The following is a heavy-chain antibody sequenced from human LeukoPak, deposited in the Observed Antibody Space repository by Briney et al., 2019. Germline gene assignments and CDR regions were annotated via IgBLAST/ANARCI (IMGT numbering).Heavy chain of an antibody. CDR3: AREPTGDY. Sequence: GGSLRLSCAASGFTFSSCSINWVRQAPGKGLEWVSSISSGGTFMYYADSVKGRFTISRDNAKKSVFLQMNSLRAEDSAVYYCAREPTGDYWGQGMLVTVSS. CDR2: ISSGGTFM. D-gene: IGHD1-1*01. CDR1: GFTFSSCS. J-gene: IGHJ4*02. V-gene: IGHV3-21*01.